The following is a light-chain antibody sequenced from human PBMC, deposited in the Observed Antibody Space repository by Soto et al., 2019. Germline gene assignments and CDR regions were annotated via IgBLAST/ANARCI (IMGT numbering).Light chain of an antibody. CDR2: AAS. Sequence: DIQMTQSPSSLSASVGDRVTITCRASQSISNYLNWYQQKPGKAPKLLIYAASSLQSGVPSRFSGSGSGTDFTLTISSLQPEDFATYYCQQSYNTPQLTFGGGTKVESK. CDR3: QQSYNTPQLT. CDR1: QSISNY. J-gene: IGKJ4*01. V-gene: IGKV1-39*01.